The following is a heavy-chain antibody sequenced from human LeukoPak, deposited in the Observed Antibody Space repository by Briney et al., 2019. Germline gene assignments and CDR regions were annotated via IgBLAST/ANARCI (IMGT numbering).Heavy chain of an antibody. CDR1: GFTFSGSA. V-gene: IGHV3-23*01. CDR3: AKDRGPNIRYYFDY. CDR2: ISDNGDST. D-gene: IGHD1/OR15-1a*01. Sequence: GGSLRLSCAASGFTFSGSAMTWVRQAPGKGLEWVSSISDNGDSTYYADSVKGRFTISRDNSRDTLYVQMHSLRAEDAAVYYCAKDRGPNIRYYFDYWGQGTLVTVSS. J-gene: IGHJ4*02.